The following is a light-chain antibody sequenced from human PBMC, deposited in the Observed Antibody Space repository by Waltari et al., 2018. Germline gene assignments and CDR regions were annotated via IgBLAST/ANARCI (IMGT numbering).Light chain of an antibody. Sequence: SYELTQPPSVSVSLGQTASITCSGDKLGDKYACWYQQRPGQSPVLVIYQDNRRPSGIPVRFLWSNPWNTSTPTISGTQAMGEGDYYCRVSDSSTVVFGGGTKLTVL. CDR1: KLGDKY. CDR3: RVSDSSTVV. J-gene: IGLJ2*01. CDR2: QDN. V-gene: IGLV3-1*01.